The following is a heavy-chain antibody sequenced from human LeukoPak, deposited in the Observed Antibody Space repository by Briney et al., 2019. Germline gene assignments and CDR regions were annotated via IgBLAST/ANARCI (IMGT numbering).Heavy chain of an antibody. V-gene: IGHV3-73*01. D-gene: IGHD2-2*01. CDR2: IRSKVNRYAT. CDR1: GFTFSGFA. J-gene: IGHJ6*02. CDR3: CSQDMPDDYCYYGMDV. Sequence: GGSLRLSCAASGFTFSGFAVHWVRQAPGKGLEWIGWIRSKVNRYATAYGASVKVRFTISRDDTENKALLQMYSLKTEDTAVDYCCSQDMPDDYCYYGMDVWGQGTTVIVSS.